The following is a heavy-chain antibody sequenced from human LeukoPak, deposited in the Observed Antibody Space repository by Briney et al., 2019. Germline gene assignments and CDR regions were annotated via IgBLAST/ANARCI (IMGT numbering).Heavy chain of an antibody. CDR2: IYYSGST. D-gene: IGHD3-22*01. J-gene: IGHJ6*02. Sequence: SETLSLTCTVSGGSISSSSYYWGWIRQPPGKGLEWIGSIYYSGSTYYNPSLKSRVTISVDTSKNQFSLKPSSVTAADTAVYYCARRSSGYPYYYGMDVWGQGTTVTVSS. CDR1: GGSISSSSYY. V-gene: IGHV4-39*01. CDR3: ARRSSGYPYYYGMDV.